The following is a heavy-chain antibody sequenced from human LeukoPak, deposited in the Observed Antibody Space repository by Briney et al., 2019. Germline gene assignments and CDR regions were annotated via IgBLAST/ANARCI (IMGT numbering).Heavy chain of an antibody. D-gene: IGHD5-12*01. CDR1: GFTFISYG. CDR2: IRYDGSNK. V-gene: IGHV3-30*02. J-gene: IGHJ6*03. Sequence: GGSLRLSCAASGFTFISYGMHWVRQAPGKGLEWVAFIRYDGSNKYYADSVKGRFTISRDNSKNTLYLQMKSQRAEDTAVYYCAKGGGYEAQYYYYYLDVWGKGTTVTISS. CDR3: AKGGGYEAQYYYYYLDV.